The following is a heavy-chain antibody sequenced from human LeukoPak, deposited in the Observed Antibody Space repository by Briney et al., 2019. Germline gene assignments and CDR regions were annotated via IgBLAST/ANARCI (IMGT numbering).Heavy chain of an antibody. J-gene: IGHJ5*02. V-gene: IGHV3-48*01. CDR3: ARELKTRITIFGVVKHNWFDP. CDR2: ISSSSSTI. D-gene: IGHD3-3*01. Sequence: PGGSLRLSCAASGFTFSSYSMNWVRQAPGKGLEWVSYISSSSSTIYYADSVKGRFTISRDNAKNSLYLQMNSLRAEDTAVYYCARELKTRITIFGVVKHNWFDPWGQGTLVTVSS. CDR1: GFTFSSYS.